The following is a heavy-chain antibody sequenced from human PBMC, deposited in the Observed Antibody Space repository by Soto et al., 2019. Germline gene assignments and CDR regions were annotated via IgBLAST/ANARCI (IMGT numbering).Heavy chain of an antibody. CDR1: GFTFTRYS. CDR2: ISSTTNYI. J-gene: IGHJ4*02. Sequence: GLSCAASGFTFTRYSMNWVRQAPGKGLEWVSSISSTTNYIYYADSMKGRFTVSRDNAKNSVYLEMNSLSAEDTAVYYCARESEDLTSNFDYWGQGTLVTVSS. V-gene: IGHV3-21*01. CDR3: ARESEDLTSNFDY.